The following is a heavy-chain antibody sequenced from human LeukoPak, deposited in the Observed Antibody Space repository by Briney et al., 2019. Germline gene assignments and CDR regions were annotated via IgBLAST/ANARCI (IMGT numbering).Heavy chain of an antibody. Sequence: SQTLSLTCAVSGSSISSGGYSWSWIRQPPGTGLEWIGYIYHSGSTYYNPSLKSRVTISVDRSKNQFSLKLSSVTAADTAVYYCARAAGKDFWSGYYRGVWTNWFDPWGQGTLVTVSS. CDR3: ARAAGKDFWSGYYRGVWTNWFDP. D-gene: IGHD3-3*01. CDR2: IYHSGST. CDR1: GSSISSGGYS. V-gene: IGHV4-30-2*01. J-gene: IGHJ5*02.